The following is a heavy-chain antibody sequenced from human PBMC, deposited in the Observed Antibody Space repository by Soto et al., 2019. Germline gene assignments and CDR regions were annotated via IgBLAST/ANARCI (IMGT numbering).Heavy chain of an antibody. CDR1: GFTFSNAW. D-gene: IGHD2-2*01. V-gene: IGHV3-15*01. CDR2: IKSKTDGGTT. J-gene: IGHJ4*02. CDR3: TTDRLIVVVPAAMGNDY. Sequence: PGGSLRLSCAASGFTFSNAWMSWVRQAPGKGLDWVGRIKSKTDGGTTDYAAPVKGRFTISRDDSKNTLYLQMNSLKTEDTAVYYCTTDRLIVVVPAAMGNDYWGQGTLVTVSS.